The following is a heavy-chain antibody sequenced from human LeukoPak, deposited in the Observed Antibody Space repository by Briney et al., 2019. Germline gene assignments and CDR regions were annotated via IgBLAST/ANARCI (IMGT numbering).Heavy chain of an antibody. CDR2: IKQDGSKT. V-gene: IGHV3-7*05. CDR1: GFTLSSHW. J-gene: IGHJ4*02. CDR3: TRVIVEVPGVSDYCDS. D-gene: IGHD2-2*01. Sequence: GGSLRLSCAASGFTLSSHWMYWVRQAPGKGLEWVANIKQDGSKTYYVDSVKGRFTISRDNAKNSLYLQMNSLRAEDTAVYYCTRVIVEVPGVSDYCDSWGQGTLVTVSS.